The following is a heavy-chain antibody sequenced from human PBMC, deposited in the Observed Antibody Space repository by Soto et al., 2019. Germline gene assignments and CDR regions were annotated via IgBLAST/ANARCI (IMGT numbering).Heavy chain of an antibody. D-gene: IGHD1-20*01. CDR1: GFTFSNYA. V-gene: IGHV3-23*01. J-gene: IGHJ4*02. Sequence: GGSLRLSCEASGFTFSNYAMSWVRQAPGKGLEWVSAISGGGAAPYYVDSVKGRFTISRDNIKITLYLQMNNLRAEDTGVYYCAKDLRYSWNTAAPGGLDYRRQRILVTVSS. CDR3: AKDLRYSWNTAAPGGLDY. CDR2: ISGGGAAP.